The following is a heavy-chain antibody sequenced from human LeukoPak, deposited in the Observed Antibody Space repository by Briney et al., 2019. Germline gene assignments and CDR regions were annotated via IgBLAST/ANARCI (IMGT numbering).Heavy chain of an antibody. CDR1: GFTYSIYA. D-gene: IGHD5-18*01. V-gene: IGHV3-23*01. CDR2: ISGSGDT. CDR3: AKEGGYNYGYLDY. J-gene: IGHJ4*02. Sequence: PGGPLRLSCAVSGFTYSIYAMSWVRQAPGKGLEGVSTISGSGDTYYVNSVKGRFTISRDNSKNPLYLQMNSLRAEDTAVYYCAKEGGYNYGYLDYWGQGTLVTVSS.